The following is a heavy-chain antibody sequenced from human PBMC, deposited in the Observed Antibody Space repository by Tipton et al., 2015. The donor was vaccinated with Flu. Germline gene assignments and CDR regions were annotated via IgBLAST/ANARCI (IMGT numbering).Heavy chain of an antibody. CDR1: GGSISSGSYY. CDR2: IYTSGST. CDR3: ARDGGYYYDSSGVFDY. D-gene: IGHD3-22*01. Sequence: TLSLTCTVSGGSISSGSYYWSWIRQPAGKGLEWIGRIYTSGSTNYNPSLKSRVTISVDTSKNQFSLKLSSVTAADTAVYYCARDGGYYYDSSGVFDYWGQGTLVTVSS. J-gene: IGHJ4*02. V-gene: IGHV4-61*02.